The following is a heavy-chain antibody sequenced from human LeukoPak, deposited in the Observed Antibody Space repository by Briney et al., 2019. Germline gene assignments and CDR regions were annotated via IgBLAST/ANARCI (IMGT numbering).Heavy chain of an antibody. Sequence: GGSLRLSCAASGFSFEDYAMHWVRQAPGKGLEWVSGITWNSGSIGYADSVKGRFTISRDNAKNSLYLQMNSLRAEDMVLYYCAKSQAGIDSFDIWGQGTMVTVSS. D-gene: IGHD6-19*01. J-gene: IGHJ3*02. CDR2: ITWNSGSI. V-gene: IGHV3-9*03. CDR3: AKSQAGIDSFDI. CDR1: GFSFEDYA.